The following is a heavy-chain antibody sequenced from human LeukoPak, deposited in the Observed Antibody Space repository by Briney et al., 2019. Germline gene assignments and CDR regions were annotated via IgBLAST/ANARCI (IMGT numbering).Heavy chain of an antibody. CDR3: ASDIVVVVAARSPHAFDI. V-gene: IGHV3-23*01. D-gene: IGHD2-15*01. CDR1: GFTFSSYA. Sequence: GGSLRLSCAASGFTFSSYAMSWVRQAPGKGLEWVSAISGSGGSTYYADSVKGRFTISRDNSKNTLYLQINSLRAEDTAVYYCASDIVVVVAARSPHAFDIWGQGTMVTVSS. CDR2: ISGSGGST. J-gene: IGHJ3*02.